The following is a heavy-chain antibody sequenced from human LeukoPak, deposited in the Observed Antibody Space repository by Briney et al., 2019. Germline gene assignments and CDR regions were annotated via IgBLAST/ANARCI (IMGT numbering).Heavy chain of an antibody. D-gene: IGHD1-26*01. CDR3: ARDGGTYYYFDH. V-gene: IGHV1-18*01. CDR2: INGYNGYT. Sequence: ASVKASCKASGYTFSDYGISWLRQAPGQGLEWMGWINGYNGYTNYGQNFQGRVTATTDTSTSTAYMELRSLRYDDTAIYYCARDGGTYYYFDHWGQGTLVTVSS. J-gene: IGHJ4*02. CDR1: GYTFSDYG.